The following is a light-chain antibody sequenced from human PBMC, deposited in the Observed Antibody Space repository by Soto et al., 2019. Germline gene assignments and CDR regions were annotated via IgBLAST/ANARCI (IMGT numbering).Light chain of an antibody. CDR1: SSNIGAGYH. CDR3: HSSDTTLRGSGV. Sequence: QSVLTQPPSVSGAPGQRVTISCTGTSSNIGAGYHVHWYQQIPGSAPKLLIFDNTKRPSGVPNRFSGSQSGTSASLAITGLLAEDEADYYCHSSDTTLRGSGVFGGGTKLTVL. V-gene: IGLV1-40*01. CDR2: DNT. J-gene: IGLJ3*02.